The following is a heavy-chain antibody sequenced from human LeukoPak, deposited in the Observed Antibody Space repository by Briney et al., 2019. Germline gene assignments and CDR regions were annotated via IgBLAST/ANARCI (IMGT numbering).Heavy chain of an antibody. V-gene: IGHV3-30*02. Sequence: GGSLRLSCAASGFTFSSYGMHWVRQAPGKGLECVAFIRYDGSNEYYADSVKGRFTISRDNSKNTLYVPMNSLRAEDTAVYYCAKGPYCSGGTCYLNYYYMDVWGKGTTVTVSS. CDR2: IRYDGSNE. CDR3: AKGPYCSGGTCYLNYYYMDV. D-gene: IGHD2-15*01. J-gene: IGHJ6*03. CDR1: GFTFSSYG.